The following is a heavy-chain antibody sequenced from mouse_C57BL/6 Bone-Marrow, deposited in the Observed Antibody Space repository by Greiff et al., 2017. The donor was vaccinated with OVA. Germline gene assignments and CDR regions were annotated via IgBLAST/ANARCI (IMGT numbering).Heavy chain of an antibody. CDR2: INPYNGGT. V-gene: IGHV1-19*01. J-gene: IGHJ2*01. D-gene: IGHD6-1*01. Sequence: EVQLQQSGPVLVKPGASVKMSCKASGYTFTDYYMNWVKQSHGKSLEWIGVINPYNGGTSYNQKFKGKATLTVDKSSSTAYMELNSLTSEDSAVYYCARAPSGWYFDYWGQGTTLTGSS. CDR3: ARAPSGWYFDY. CDR1: GYTFTDYY.